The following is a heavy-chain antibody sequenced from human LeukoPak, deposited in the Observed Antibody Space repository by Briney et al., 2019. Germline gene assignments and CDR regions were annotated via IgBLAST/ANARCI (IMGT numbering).Heavy chain of an antibody. Sequence: GSLRLSCAASGFSFSNYWMNWVRQAPGKGLEWVANIKQDGGEKYYVDSVKGRFTISRDNTKNALYLQMNSLRADDTAAYFCARDSTWLLDYWGQGTLITVSS. CDR1: GFSFSNYW. CDR3: ARDSTWLLDY. J-gene: IGHJ4*02. V-gene: IGHV3-7*03. CDR2: IKQDGGEK. D-gene: IGHD6-19*01.